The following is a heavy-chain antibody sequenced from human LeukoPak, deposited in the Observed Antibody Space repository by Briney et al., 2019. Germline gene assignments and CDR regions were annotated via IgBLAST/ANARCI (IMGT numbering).Heavy chain of an antibody. CDR3: ARRRITMVRGKGYYMDV. CDR1: GGSFSGYY. D-gene: IGHD3-10*01. V-gene: IGHV4-34*01. CDR2: INHSGST. Sequence: SETLSLTCAVYGGSFSGYYWSWIRQPPGKGLEWIGEINHSGSTNYNPSLKSRVTISVDTSKNQFSLKLSSVTAADTAVYYCARRRITMVRGKGYYMDVWGKGTTVTVSS. J-gene: IGHJ6*03.